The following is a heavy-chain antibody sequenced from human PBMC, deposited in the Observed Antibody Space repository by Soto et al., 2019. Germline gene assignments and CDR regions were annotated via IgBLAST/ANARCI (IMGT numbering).Heavy chain of an antibody. Sequence: GGSLRLSCAASGFTFSSYWMSWVRQAPGKGLEWVANIKQDGSEKYYVDSVKGRFTISRDNAKNSLYLQMNSLRAEDTAVYYCARNRFQPGTEAFDIWGQGTMVTVSS. J-gene: IGHJ3*02. CDR3: ARNRFQPGTEAFDI. V-gene: IGHV3-7*01. D-gene: IGHD6-13*01. CDR2: IKQDGSEK. CDR1: GFTFSSYW.